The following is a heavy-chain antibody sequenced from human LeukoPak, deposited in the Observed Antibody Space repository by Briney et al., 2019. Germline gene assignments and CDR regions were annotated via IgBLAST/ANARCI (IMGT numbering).Heavy chain of an antibody. CDR3: TTVRSPFYYDSGAYYYPKLDYYYYYMDV. CDR2: IKSKTDGGAT. Sequence: GGSLRLSCAASGFTFSNAWMSWVRQGPGKGLEWIGRIKSKTDGGATDYAAPVEGRFTISRDDSKNTLYLQMNSLKTEDTAVYYCTTVRSPFYYDSGAYYYPKLDYYYYYMDVWGKGTTVIVSS. V-gene: IGHV3-15*01. J-gene: IGHJ6*03. CDR1: GFTFSNAW. D-gene: IGHD3-22*01.